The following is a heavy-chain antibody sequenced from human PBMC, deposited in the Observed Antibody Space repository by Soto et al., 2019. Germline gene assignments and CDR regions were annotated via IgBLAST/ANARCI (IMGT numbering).Heavy chain of an antibody. J-gene: IGHJ4*02. CDR3: ARAGSYYSIDN. V-gene: IGHV4-59*01. CDR1: GVSISNFY. CDR2: IYYSGST. D-gene: IGHD3-10*01. Sequence: KSSETLSLTCTVSGVSISNFYWSWIRQPPGKGLEWIGHIYYSGSTDYNPSLKSRVTISVDTSKNQFSLKLNSVTAADTAVYYCARAGSYYSIDNWGQGTLVTVSS.